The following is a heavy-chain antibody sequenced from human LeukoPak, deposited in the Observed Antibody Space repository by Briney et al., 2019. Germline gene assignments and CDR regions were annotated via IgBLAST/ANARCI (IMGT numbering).Heavy chain of an antibody. CDR3: ARSWFGELLFYGMDV. CDR2: ISYDGSNK. V-gene: IGHV3-30-3*01. CDR1: GFTFSSYA. Sequence: GGSLRLSCAASGFTFSSYAMHWVRQAPGKGLEWVAVISYDGSNKYYADSVKGRFTISRDNSKNTLYLQMNSLSAEDTAVYYCARSWFGELLFYGMDVWGQGTTVTVSS. J-gene: IGHJ6*02. D-gene: IGHD3-10*01.